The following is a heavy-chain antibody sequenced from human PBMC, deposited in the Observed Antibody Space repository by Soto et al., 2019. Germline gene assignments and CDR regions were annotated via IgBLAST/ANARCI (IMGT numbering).Heavy chain of an antibody. CDR3: ATRVTCSSTSCYDYFDY. J-gene: IGHJ4*02. CDR2: ISGSGGST. Sequence: PGGSLRLSCAASGFTFSSYAMSWVRQAPGKGLEWVSAISGSGGSTYYADSVKGRFTISRDNSKNTLYLQMNSLRAEDTAVYYCATRVTCSSTSCYDYFDYWGQGTLVTVSS. CDR1: GFTFSSYA. V-gene: IGHV3-23*01. D-gene: IGHD2-2*01.